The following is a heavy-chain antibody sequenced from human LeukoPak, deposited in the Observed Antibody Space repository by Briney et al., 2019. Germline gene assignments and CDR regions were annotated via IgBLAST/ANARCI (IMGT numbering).Heavy chain of an antibody. J-gene: IGHJ5*02. Sequence: PGGSLRLSCAASGFTFDDYAMPWVRQAPGKGLEWVSAISGSGGSTYYADSVKGRFTISRDNSKNTLYLQMNSLRAEDTAVYYCAKDLRLSSSWPNWFDPWGQGTLVTVSS. V-gene: IGHV3-23*01. CDR2: ISGSGGST. CDR1: GFTFDDYA. D-gene: IGHD6-13*01. CDR3: AKDLRLSSSWPNWFDP.